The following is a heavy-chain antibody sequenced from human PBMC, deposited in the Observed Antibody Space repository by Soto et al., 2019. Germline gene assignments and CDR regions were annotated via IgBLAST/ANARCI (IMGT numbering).Heavy chain of an antibody. J-gene: IGHJ5*02. Sequence: EVQLVESGGGLVQPGGSLRLSCAASGFTFSSYSMNWVRQAPGKGLEWVSYISSSSSTIYYADSVKGRFTISRDNAKNSLYLLMNSLRDADTAVYYCAREARAVFNWFDPWGQGTLVTVSS. D-gene: IGHD6-19*01. CDR2: ISSSSSTI. CDR3: AREARAVFNWFDP. V-gene: IGHV3-48*02. CDR1: GFTFSSYS.